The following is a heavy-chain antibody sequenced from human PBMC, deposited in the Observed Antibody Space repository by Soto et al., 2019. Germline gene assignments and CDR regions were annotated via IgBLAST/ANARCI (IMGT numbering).Heavy chain of an antibody. CDR3: ANLGTMVRGVIISA. J-gene: IGHJ5*02. CDR1: GFTFSSYG. D-gene: IGHD3-10*01. Sequence: PGGSLRLSCAASGFTFSSYGMHWVRQAPGKGLKWVAVISYDGSNKYYADSVKGRFTISRDNSKNTLYLQMNSLRAEDTAVYYCANLGTMVRGVIISAWGQGTLVTVSS. V-gene: IGHV3-30*18. CDR2: ISYDGSNK.